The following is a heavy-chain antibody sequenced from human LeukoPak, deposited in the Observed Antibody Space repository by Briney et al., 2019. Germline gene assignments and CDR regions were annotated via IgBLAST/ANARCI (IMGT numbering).Heavy chain of an antibody. CDR2: IYSGGST. D-gene: IGHD3-22*01. V-gene: IGHV3-53*01. CDR1: GFTVSSNY. CDR3: ARDGFSSGYPYDAFDI. Sequence: GGTLRLSCAASGFTVSSNYMSWVRQAPGKGLEWVSVIYSGGSTYYADSVKGRFTISRDNSKNTLYLQMNSLRAEDTAVYYCARDGFSSGYPYDAFDIWGQGTMVTVSS. J-gene: IGHJ3*02.